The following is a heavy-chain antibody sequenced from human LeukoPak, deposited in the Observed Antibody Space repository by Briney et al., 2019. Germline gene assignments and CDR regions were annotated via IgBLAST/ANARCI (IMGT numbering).Heavy chain of an antibody. CDR1: GFTFSSYS. V-gene: IGHV3-48*01. CDR2: ISSSSSTI. Sequence: GGSLRLSCAASGFTFSSYSMNWVRQAPGKGLEWVSYISSSSSTIYYADSVKGRFTISRDNAKNSLYLQMNSLRAEDTAVYYCARDVVGGATILWFDPWGQETLVTVSS. J-gene: IGHJ5*02. CDR3: ARDVVGGATILWFDP. D-gene: IGHD1-26*01.